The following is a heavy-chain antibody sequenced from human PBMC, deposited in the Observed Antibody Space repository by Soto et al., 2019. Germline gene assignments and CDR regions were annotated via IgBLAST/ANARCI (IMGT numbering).Heavy chain of an antibody. D-gene: IGHD2-8*01. J-gene: IGHJ5*02. V-gene: IGHV1-69*02. CDR3: TRKECTNGVCYSAS. CDR2: IIPFAGMV. CDR1: GGSLSSHS. Sequence: QVQLVQSGAEVKKPGSSVKVSCKASGGSLSSHSVTWVRQAPGQGLEWMGRIIPFAGMVNYAQKFQDRVTFTADRSPNTVYMELRRLTSEDTAVYYCTRKECTNGVCYSASWGQGTLVTVSS.